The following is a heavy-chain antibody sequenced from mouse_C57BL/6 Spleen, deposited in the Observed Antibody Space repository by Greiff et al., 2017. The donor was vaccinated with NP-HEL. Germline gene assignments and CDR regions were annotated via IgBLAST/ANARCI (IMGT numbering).Heavy chain of an antibody. V-gene: IGHV5-15*01. D-gene: IGHD1-1*01. Sequence: EVQLVESGGGLVQPGGSLKLSCAASGFTFSDYGMAWVRQAPRKGPEWVAFISNLAYSIYYADTVTGRFTISRENAKNTLYLEMSSLRSEDTAMYYCARPIYYGSSYDWYFDVWGTGTTVTVSS. CDR1: GFTFSDYG. CDR3: ARPIYYGSSYDWYFDV. J-gene: IGHJ1*03. CDR2: ISNLAYSI.